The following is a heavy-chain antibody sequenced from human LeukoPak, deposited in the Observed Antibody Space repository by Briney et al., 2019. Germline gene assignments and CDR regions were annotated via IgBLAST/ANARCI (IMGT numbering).Heavy chain of an antibody. CDR3: ARDPNYGMDV. Sequence: SVNVSCKASGGTFSSYAISWVRQAPGQGLEWMGGIIPIFGTANYAQKFQGRVTITADESTSTAYMELSSLRSEDTAVYYCARDPNYGMDVWGQGTTVTVSS. CDR2: IIPIFGTA. CDR1: GGTFSSYA. V-gene: IGHV1-69*13. J-gene: IGHJ6*02.